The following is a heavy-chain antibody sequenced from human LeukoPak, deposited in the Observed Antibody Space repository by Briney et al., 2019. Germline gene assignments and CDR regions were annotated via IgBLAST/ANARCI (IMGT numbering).Heavy chain of an antibody. Sequence: SETLSLTCTVSGGSISSYYWSWIRQPAGKGLEWIGRIYTSGSTNYDPSLKSRVTMSVDTSKNQFSLKLSSVTAADTAVYYCAREMGRGTATEANWFDPWGQGTLVTVSS. D-gene: IGHD3-10*01. CDR2: IYTSGST. CDR1: GGSISSYY. CDR3: AREMGRGTATEANWFDP. V-gene: IGHV4-4*07. J-gene: IGHJ5*02.